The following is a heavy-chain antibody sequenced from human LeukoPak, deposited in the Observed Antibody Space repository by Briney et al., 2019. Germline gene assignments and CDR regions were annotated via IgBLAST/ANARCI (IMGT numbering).Heavy chain of an antibody. CDR3: ARAGYDSSGYYYAEYFQH. J-gene: IGHJ1*01. CDR2: IYNSGST. CDR1: GGSISSGGYS. D-gene: IGHD3-22*01. V-gene: IGHV4-30-2*01. Sequence: SETLSLTCAVSGGSISSGGYSWSWIRQPPGKGLEWIGYIYNSGSTYYNPSLKSRVTISVDRSKNQFSLKLSSVTAADTAVYYCARAGYDSSGYYYAEYFQHWGQGTLVTVSS.